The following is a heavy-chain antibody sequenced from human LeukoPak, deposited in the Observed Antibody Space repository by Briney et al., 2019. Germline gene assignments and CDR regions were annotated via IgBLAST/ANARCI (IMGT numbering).Heavy chain of an antibody. V-gene: IGHV3-7*03. CDR1: GFTFSSYW. Sequence: PGGSLRLSCAASGFTFSSYWMSWVRQAPGKGLEWVASIKQDGSEKYCVDSVKGRFTISRDNAKKSLYLQMDSLRAEDTAVYYCARAPSRGYFDYWGQGTLVTVSS. J-gene: IGHJ4*02. CDR2: IKQDGSEK. CDR3: ARAPSRGYFDY.